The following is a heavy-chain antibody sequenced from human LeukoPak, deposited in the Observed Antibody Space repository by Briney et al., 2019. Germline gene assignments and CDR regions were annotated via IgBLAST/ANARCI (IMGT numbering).Heavy chain of an antibody. V-gene: IGHV5-51*01. J-gene: IGHJ4*02. CDR1: GYSFTNCC. Sequence: PWESPEPPLSSSGYSFTNCCIGSGRQMPGKGLELMGIIYPGDSDTRYSPYLQGQVTISADKSISTFYLQWSSLKASDTVAMYYCARRGSSPWFDYWGQRTLVSVSS. CDR2: IYPGDSDT. CDR3: ARRGSSPWFDY. D-gene: IGHD6-13*01.